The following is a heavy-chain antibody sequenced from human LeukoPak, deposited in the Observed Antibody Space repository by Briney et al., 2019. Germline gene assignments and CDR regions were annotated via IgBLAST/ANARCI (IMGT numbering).Heavy chain of an antibody. D-gene: IGHD3-3*01. Sequence: PSETLSLTCTVSGGSISSGSYYWSWIRQPAGKGLEWIGRIYTSGSTNYNPSLKSRVTISVDTSKNQFSLKLSSVTAADTAVYYCARWVRRFLEWLPAYDAFDIWGQGTMVTVSS. V-gene: IGHV4-61*02. J-gene: IGHJ3*02. CDR1: GGSISSGSYY. CDR2: IYTSGST. CDR3: ARWVRRFLEWLPAYDAFDI.